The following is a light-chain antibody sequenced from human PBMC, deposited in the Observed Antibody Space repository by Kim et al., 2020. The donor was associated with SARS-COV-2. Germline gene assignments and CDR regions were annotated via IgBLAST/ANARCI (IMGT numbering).Light chain of an antibody. V-gene: IGLV3-19*01. J-gene: IGLJ2*01. Sequence: ALGQTGRITCQGDSLRSYYASWYQQKPGQAPVLVIYGKNNRPSGIPDRFSGSSSGNTASLTITGAQAEDEADYYCNSRDSSGNHVVFGGGTKVTVL. CDR1: SLRSYY. CDR3: NSRDSSGNHVV. CDR2: GKN.